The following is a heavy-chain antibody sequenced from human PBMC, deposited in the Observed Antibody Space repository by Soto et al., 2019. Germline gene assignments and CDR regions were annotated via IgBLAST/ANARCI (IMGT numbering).Heavy chain of an antibody. Sequence: SETLSLTCAVYGGSFSGYYWSWIRQPPGKGLEWIGEINHSGSTNYNPSLKSRVTISVDTSKNQFSLKLSSVTAADTAVYYCARGHYYDSSGYYYFPRIWGQGTMVTVS. D-gene: IGHD3-22*01. CDR3: ARGHYYDSSGYYYFPRI. J-gene: IGHJ3*02. CDR2: INHSGST. V-gene: IGHV4-34*01. CDR1: GGSFSGYY.